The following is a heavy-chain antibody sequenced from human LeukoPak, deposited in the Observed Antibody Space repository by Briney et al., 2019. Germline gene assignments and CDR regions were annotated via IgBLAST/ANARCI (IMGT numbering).Heavy chain of an antibody. Sequence: PGGSLRLSCAASGFTFSSYEMNWVRQAPGKGLEWVSYISISGSTIYYADSVKGRFTISRDNAKNSLYVQMNSLRAEDTAVYYCAREYYDSSGHYFDSWGQGTLVTVSS. CDR1: GFTFSSYE. CDR2: ISISGSTI. D-gene: IGHD3-22*01. V-gene: IGHV3-48*03. J-gene: IGHJ4*02. CDR3: AREYYDSSGHYFDS.